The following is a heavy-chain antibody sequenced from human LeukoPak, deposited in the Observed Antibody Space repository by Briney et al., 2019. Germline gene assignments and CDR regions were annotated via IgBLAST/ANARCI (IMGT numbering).Heavy chain of an antibody. V-gene: IGHV1-2*02. CDR1: GYTFTSYY. J-gene: IGHJ4*02. CDR3: ARVRYDSSGYDFDY. D-gene: IGHD3-22*01. Sequence: ASVKVSCKASGYTFTSYYMHWVRQAPGQGLEWMGWINPNSGGTNYAQKFQGRVTMTRDTSISTAYMELSRLRSDDTAVYYCARVRYDSSGYDFDYWGQGTLVTVSS. CDR2: INPNSGGT.